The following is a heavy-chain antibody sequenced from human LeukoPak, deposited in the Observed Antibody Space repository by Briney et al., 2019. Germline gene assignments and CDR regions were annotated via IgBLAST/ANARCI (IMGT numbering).Heavy chain of an antibody. D-gene: IGHD6-13*01. CDR1: GGTFSSYA. Sequence: SVKVSCKASGGTFSSYAISWVRQAPGQGLEWMGRIIPILGIANYAQKLQGRVTMTTDTSTSTAYMELRSLRSDDTAVYYCARERYSSTLHMDVWGKGTTVTVSS. V-gene: IGHV1-69*04. J-gene: IGHJ6*03. CDR3: ARERYSSTLHMDV. CDR2: IIPILGIA.